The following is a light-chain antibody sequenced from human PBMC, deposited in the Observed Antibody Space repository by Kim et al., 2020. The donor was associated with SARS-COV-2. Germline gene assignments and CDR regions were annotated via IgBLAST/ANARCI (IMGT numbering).Light chain of an antibody. CDR1: QSLLHSNGYYY. CDR3: MQTLLTPRT. J-gene: IGKJ2*01. Sequence: DIVMTQSPLSLPVTPGEPASISCRSSQSLLHSNGYYYLDWYLQKPGQSPQLLIYLGSNRASGVPDRFSGSGSGTDSTLKISRVEAEYVGVYYCMQTLLTPRTFGQGTKLEI. CDR2: LGS. V-gene: IGKV2-28*01.